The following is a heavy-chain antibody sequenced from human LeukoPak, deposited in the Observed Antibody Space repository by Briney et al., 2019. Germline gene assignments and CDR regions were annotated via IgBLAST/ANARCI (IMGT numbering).Heavy chain of an antibody. J-gene: IGHJ4*02. V-gene: IGHV1-2*02. CDR2: IVPDTGDT. CDR3: ATPFTGGGPPY. CDR1: GDPFTNYW. D-gene: IGHD3-16*01. Sequence: ASVKVSCKASGDPFTNYWLHWVRQAPGQGLEWMGWIVPDTGDTNYAQKFQGRVTMTRDTSISTAYMELSSLRSDDAAVYYCATPFTGGGPPYWGQGTLVTVSS.